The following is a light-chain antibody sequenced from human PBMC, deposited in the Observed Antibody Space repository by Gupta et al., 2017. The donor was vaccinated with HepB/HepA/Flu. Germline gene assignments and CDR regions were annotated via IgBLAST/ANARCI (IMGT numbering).Light chain of an antibody. J-gene: IGLJ2*01. CDR3: GTWDSSLSAAV. CDR2: EDN. CDR1: SSNIGNNY. V-gene: IGLV1-51*02. Sequence: QSALLQPPPLSSALGHKVTISCSGSSSNIGNNYVSWYQQLPGSAPELLIYEDNKRPSGIPDRFSGSKSGTSATLGITVLQTGDEADYYCGTWDSSLSAAVFGGGTELTVL.